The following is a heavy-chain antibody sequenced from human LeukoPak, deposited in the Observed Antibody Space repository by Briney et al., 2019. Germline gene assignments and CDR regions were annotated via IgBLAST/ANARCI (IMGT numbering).Heavy chain of an antibody. D-gene: IGHD4-17*01. CDR2: ISSSGSTV. CDR3: TVSVTTWLYY. CDR1: GFTFSDYY. Sequence: GGSLRLSCAASGFTFSDYYMSWIRQAPGKGLEWVSYISSSGSTVYYADSVKGRFTISRDNAKNSLYLQMNSLRAEDTAVYYCTVSVTTWLYYWGQGTLVTVSS. V-gene: IGHV3-11*01. J-gene: IGHJ4*02.